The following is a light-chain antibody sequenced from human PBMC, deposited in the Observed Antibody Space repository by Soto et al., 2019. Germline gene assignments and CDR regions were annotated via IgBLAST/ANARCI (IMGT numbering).Light chain of an antibody. Sequence: EIVLTQSPGTLSLSPGERATLSCRASQSVSSNYLAWYQQKPGQAPRLLIYGASTRATGIPDRFSGSGSGTDFTLTISGLAPEDFAVYYCQHYDSLPHTFGQGTKL. CDR3: QHYDSLPHT. CDR2: GAS. V-gene: IGKV3-20*01. CDR1: QSVSSNY. J-gene: IGKJ2*01.